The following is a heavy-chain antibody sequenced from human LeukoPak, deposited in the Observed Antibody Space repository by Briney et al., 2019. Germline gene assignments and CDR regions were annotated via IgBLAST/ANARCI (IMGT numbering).Heavy chain of an antibody. J-gene: IGHJ4*02. CDR2: IYYSGST. CDR3: ARQSPPHKHDY. CDR1: GGSISSSSYY. Sequence: SETLSLTCTVSGGSISSSSYYWGWIRQPPGKGLEWIGGIYYSGSTYYNPSLKSRVTISVDTSKNQFSLKLSSVTAADTAVYYCARQSPPHKHDYWGQGTLVTVSS. V-gene: IGHV4-39*01.